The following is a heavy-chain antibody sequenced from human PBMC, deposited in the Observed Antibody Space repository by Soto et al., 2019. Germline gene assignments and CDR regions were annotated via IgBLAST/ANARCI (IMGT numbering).Heavy chain of an antibody. CDR1: GFSFSSYG. J-gene: IGHJ5*02. V-gene: IGHV3-30*18. CDR3: GKYSDYGDHRDWLDP. Sequence: QVQLVESGGGVVYPGRSLRLSCTASGFSFSSYGVHWVRQAPGKGLEWVAVISYHGVNKYYADSVNGRFTISRDNSKIMVFLQMNSLTVEDTAVYYCGKYSDYGDHRDWLDPWGQGTLVTVSS. CDR2: ISYHGVNK. D-gene: IGHD4-17*01.